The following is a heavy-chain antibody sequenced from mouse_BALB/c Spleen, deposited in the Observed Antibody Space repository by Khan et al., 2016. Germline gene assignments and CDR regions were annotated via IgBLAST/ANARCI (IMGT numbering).Heavy chain of an antibody. Sequence: QIQLVQSGPELKKPGETVKISCKASGYTFTDYSMHWVKQAPGKGLKWMGWINTETGEPTYADDFKGRFAFSLETSASTAYLQINNLKNEDTATYFCARGDDYDEGFAYWGQGTLVTVSA. J-gene: IGHJ3*01. CDR1: GYTFTDYS. CDR2: INTETGEP. CDR3: ARGDDYDEGFAY. D-gene: IGHD2-4*01. V-gene: IGHV9-2-1*01.